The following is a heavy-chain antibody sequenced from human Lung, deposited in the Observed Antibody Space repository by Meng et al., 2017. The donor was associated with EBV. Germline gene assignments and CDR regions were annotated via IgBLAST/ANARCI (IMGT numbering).Heavy chain of an antibody. J-gene: IGHJ4*02. V-gene: IGHV4-34*01. CDR3: ARGGTSSAPFDY. CDR1: GRSFSSSY. D-gene: IGHD2-2*01. Sequence: QLQLHQLGAGLLKPSETLSLTCGFSGRSFSSSYWSWIRQPPGKGLEWIGQINYSGITNYNPSLKSRVTISVDTSKNQFTLSLNSVTAADTAVYYCARGGTSSAPFDYWGQGTLVTVSS. CDR2: INYSGIT.